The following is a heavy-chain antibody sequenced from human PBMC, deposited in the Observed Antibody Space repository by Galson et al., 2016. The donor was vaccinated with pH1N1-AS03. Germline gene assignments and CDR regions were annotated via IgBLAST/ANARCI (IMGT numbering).Heavy chain of an antibody. J-gene: IGHJ4*02. CDR2: VNGDGSST. V-gene: IGHV3-74*01. CDR3: TRYARGPSF. CDR1: GFTFSNLW. Sequence: SLRLSCAASGFTFSNLWMHWVRQGPGKGLVWVARVNGDGSSTTYADSVKGRFTISRDNAKNTVYLQMISLRAEDTAVYYCTRYARGPSFGGQGTLVTVSS.